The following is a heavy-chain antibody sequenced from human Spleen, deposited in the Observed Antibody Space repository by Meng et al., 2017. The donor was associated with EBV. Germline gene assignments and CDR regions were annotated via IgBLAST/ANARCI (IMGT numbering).Heavy chain of an antibody. CDR1: GFTFSDYY. CDR3: VRGEGVTSPLEH. CDR2: SRNRPNSYTT. Sequence: EVQLVESGGGLVKPGGSLRLSCGALGFTFSDYYMTWIGQVPGKGLEWVGRSRNRPNSYTTDYAASVKGRFTISRDASKNSLDLQMNSLKTEDTAVYYCVRGEGVTSPLEHWGQGALVTVSS. D-gene: IGHD1-26*01. J-gene: IGHJ1*01. V-gene: IGHV3-72*01.